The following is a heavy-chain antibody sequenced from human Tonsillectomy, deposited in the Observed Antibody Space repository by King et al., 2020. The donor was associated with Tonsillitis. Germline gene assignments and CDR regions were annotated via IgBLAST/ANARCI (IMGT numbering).Heavy chain of an antibody. Sequence: QLVQSGAEVKKPGASVKVSCKVSGYNLSEISMHWVRQAPGKGLEWMGGFDPEDGETIYAQIFQGRVTVTEDTSTDTTYMELSSLRSEDTAVYYCATVRGSAVAGGGEFDSWGQGTLVTVSS. D-gene: IGHD6-19*01. CDR2: FDPEDGET. J-gene: IGHJ4*02. V-gene: IGHV1-24*01. CDR3: ATVRGSAVAGGGEFDS. CDR1: GYNLSEIS.